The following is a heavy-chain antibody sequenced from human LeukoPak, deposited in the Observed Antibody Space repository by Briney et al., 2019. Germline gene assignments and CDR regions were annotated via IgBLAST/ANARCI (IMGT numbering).Heavy chain of an antibody. CDR1: GGSISSSVYY. CDR2: LYSSGST. V-gene: IGHV4-39*07. CDR3: ARENVMSFGGVIVIPPQPYFDY. D-gene: IGHD3-16*02. Sequence: PSETLSLTCTVSGGSISSSVYYWVWIRQPPGKGLEWIGSLYSSGSTYYNPSLKSRVTISLDTSKNQFSLKLSSVTAADTAVYYCARENVMSFGGVIVIPPQPYFDYWGQGTLVTVSS. J-gene: IGHJ4*02.